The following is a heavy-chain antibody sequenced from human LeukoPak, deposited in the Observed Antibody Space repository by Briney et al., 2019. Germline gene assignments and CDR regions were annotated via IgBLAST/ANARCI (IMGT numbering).Heavy chain of an antibody. CDR3: ARGDRRYCSSTSCYVFDY. J-gene: IGHJ4*02. CDR2: ISSSSSYI. CDR1: GFTFSSYS. D-gene: IGHD2-2*01. V-gene: IGHV3-21*01. Sequence: GSLRLSCAASGFTFSSYSMNWVRQAPGKGLEWVSSISSSSSYIYYADSVKGRFTISRDNAKNSLYLQMNSLRAEDTAVYYCARGDRRYCSSTSCYVFDYWGQGTLVTVSS.